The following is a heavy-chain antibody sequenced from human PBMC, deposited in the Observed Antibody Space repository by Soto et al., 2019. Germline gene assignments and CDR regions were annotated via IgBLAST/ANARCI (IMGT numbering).Heavy chain of an antibody. CDR1: GGTFSRYA. CDR3: ARNYGHDCGGGNCYFYF. V-gene: IGHV1-69*01. J-gene: IGHJ4*02. D-gene: IGHD2-15*01. CDR2: IIPLFGTA. Sequence: QVQLVQSGAEVKKPGSSVKVSCKASGGTFSRYAINWVRQAPGHGLEWMGGIIPLFGTANYAQKFQGRVTITADESASTAHMELSSLRSEDTAVYYCARNYGHDCGGGNCYFYFWGQGTLVTVSS.